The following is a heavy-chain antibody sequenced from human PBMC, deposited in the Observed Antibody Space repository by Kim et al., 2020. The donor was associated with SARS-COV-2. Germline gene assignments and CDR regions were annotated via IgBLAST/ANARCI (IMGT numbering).Heavy chain of an antibody. V-gene: IGHV5-10-1*01. J-gene: IGHJ4*02. CDR3: ARQVMITFGGVIVDY. Sequence: SFQGHVTISADKSISTAYLQWSSLKASDTAMYYCARQVMITFGGVIVDYWGQGTLVTVSS. D-gene: IGHD3-16*02.